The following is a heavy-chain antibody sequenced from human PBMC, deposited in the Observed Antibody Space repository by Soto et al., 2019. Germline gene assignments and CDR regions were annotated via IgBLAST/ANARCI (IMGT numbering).Heavy chain of an antibody. V-gene: IGHV4-34*01. Sequence: SETLSLTCAVYGGSFSGYYWSWIRQPPGKGLEWIGEINHSGSTNYNPSLKSRVTISVDTSKNQFSLKLSSVTAADTAVYYCASHDYSDFPFDYWGQGTLVTVSS. CDR2: INHSGST. CDR3: ASHDYSDFPFDY. D-gene: IGHD4-17*01. CDR1: GGSFSGYY. J-gene: IGHJ4*02.